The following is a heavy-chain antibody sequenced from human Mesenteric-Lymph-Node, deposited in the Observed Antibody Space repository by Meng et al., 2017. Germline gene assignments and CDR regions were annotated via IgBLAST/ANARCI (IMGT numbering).Heavy chain of an antibody. CDR3: ARDPYNYDFWSGYYQNNWFDP. J-gene: IGHJ5*02. Sequence: GESLKISCAASGFTFSSYAMHWVRQAPGKGLEWVAVISYDGSNKYYADSVKGRFTISRDNSKNTLYLQMNSLRAEDTAVYYYARDPYNYDFWSGYYQNNWFDPWGQGTLVTVSS. D-gene: IGHD3-3*01. CDR2: ISYDGSNK. V-gene: IGHV3-30*01. CDR1: GFTFSSYA.